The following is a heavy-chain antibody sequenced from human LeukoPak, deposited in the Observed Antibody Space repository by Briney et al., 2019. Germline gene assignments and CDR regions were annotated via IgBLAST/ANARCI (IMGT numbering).Heavy chain of an antibody. V-gene: IGHV3-21*01. J-gene: IGHJ4*02. CDR1: GFTFSSYS. CDR3: ARDLSFYYDSSGYFDY. Sequence: GGSLRLSCAASGFTFSSYSMNWVRQAPGKGLEWVSSISSSSSYIYYADSVKGRFTISRDNAKNSLYLQMNSLRAEDTAVYYCARDLSFYYDSSGYFDYWGQGTLVTVSS. CDR2: ISSSSSYI. D-gene: IGHD3-22*01.